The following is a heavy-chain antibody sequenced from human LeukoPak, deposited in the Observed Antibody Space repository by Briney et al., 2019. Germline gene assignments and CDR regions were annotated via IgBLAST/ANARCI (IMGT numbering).Heavy chain of an antibody. D-gene: IGHD2-15*01. CDR2: IKRDGSEK. CDR1: GFTFSSYW. J-gene: IGHJ4*02. CDR3: ARDLAGYCSGGSCYSNYFDY. V-gene: IGHV3-7*01. Sequence: GGSLRLSCAASGFTFSSYWMSWVRQAPGKGLEWVANIKRDGSEKYYVDSVKGRFTISRDNAKNSLYLQMNSLRAEDTAVYYCARDLAGYCSGGSCYSNYFDYWGQGTLVTVSS.